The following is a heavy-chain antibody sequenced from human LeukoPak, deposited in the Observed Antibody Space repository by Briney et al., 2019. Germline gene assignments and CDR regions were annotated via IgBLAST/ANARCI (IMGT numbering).Heavy chain of an antibody. Sequence: GASVKVSCKASGGTFSSYAISWVRQAPGQGLEWMGRIIPILGIANYAQKFQGRVTITADKSTSTAYMELSSLRSEDTAVYYCARVGGLIPIRYGMDVWGQGTTVTVSS. J-gene: IGHJ6*02. V-gene: IGHV1-69*04. CDR2: IIPILGIA. CDR1: GGTFSSYA. CDR3: ARVGGLIPIRYGMDV. D-gene: IGHD3-16*02.